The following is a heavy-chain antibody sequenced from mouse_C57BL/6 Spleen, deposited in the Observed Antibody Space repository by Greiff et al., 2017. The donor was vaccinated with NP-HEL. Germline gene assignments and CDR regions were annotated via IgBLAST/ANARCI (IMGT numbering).Heavy chain of an antibody. V-gene: IGHV5-4*01. CDR2: ISDGGSYT. CDR1: GFTFSSYA. D-gene: IGHD2-3*01. Sequence: EVNVVESGGGLVKPGGSLKLSCAASGFTFSSYAMSWVRQTPEKRLEWVATISDGGSYTYYPDNVKGRFTISRDNAKNNLYLQMSHLKSEDTAMYYCARDGYYGAMDYWGQGTSVTVSS. CDR3: ARDGYYGAMDY. J-gene: IGHJ4*01.